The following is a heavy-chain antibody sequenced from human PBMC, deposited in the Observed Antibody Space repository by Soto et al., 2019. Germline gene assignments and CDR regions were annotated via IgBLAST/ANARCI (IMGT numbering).Heavy chain of an antibody. CDR3: ARDRLIAVTGLLHY. V-gene: IGHV1-18*01. Sequence: VQSGGEVKKPGASVKVSCKTSGYPFTSYGINWVRQAPGQGPEWMGWISAYNGKTSYTQKFQGRVTMTTDTSTSTAYMELRSLRSDDTAVYYCARDRLIAVTGLLHYWGQGTLVTVSS. CDR1: GYPFTSYG. D-gene: IGHD6-19*01. CDR2: ISAYNGKT. J-gene: IGHJ4*02.